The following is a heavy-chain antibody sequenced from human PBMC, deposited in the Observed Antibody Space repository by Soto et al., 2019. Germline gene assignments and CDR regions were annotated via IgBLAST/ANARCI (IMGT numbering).Heavy chain of an antibody. CDR1: GFTFSSYA. CDR3: ARTTASASVDFDY. CDR2: ISYDGSNK. D-gene: IGHD5-18*01. V-gene: IGHV3-30-3*01. J-gene: IGHJ4*02. Sequence: GSLRLSCAASGFTFSSYAMHWVRQAPGKGLEWVAVISYDGSNKYYADSVKGRFTISRDNSKNTLYLQMNSLRAEDTAVYYCARTTASASVDFDYWGQGTLVTVSS.